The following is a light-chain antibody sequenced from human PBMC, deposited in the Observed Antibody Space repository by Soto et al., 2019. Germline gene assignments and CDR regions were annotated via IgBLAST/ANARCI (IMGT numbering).Light chain of an antibody. CDR1: QSISSW. CDR2: DAS. V-gene: IGKV1-5*01. CDR3: QQYKSYGT. J-gene: IGKJ1*01. Sequence: DIQMTQSPSTLSASVGDRVTITCRASQSISSWLAWYQQKPGKAPKLLIYDASSLESGVPSRFSGSGSGTEFTLTISSLQPYDFATYYCQQYKSYGTSGQGNK.